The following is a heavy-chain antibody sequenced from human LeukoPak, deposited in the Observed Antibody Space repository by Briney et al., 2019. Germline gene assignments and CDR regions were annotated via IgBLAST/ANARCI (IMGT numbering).Heavy chain of an antibody. CDR2: ISSSSSYI. D-gene: IGHD5-12*01. Sequence: EGSLRLSCAASGFTFSSHSMNWVRQAPGKGLEWVSSISSSSSYIYYADSVKGRFTISRDNAKNSLYLQMNSLRAGDTAVYYCARANNGYSGYDPSYAFDIWGQGTMVTVSS. CDR1: GFTFSSHS. J-gene: IGHJ3*02. V-gene: IGHV3-21*01. CDR3: ARANNGYSGYDPSYAFDI.